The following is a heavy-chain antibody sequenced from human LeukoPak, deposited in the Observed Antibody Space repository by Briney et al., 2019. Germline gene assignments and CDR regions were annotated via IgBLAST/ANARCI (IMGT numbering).Heavy chain of an antibody. Sequence: ASVTVSCTASGYTFTIYAMHWVRQAPGQRLEWMGWINAGNGNTKYSQRFQGRVTITRDTSASTAYMELSSLRSEDTAVYYCARGGYRGGLDYWGQGTLVTVSS. J-gene: IGHJ4*02. CDR3: ARGGYRGGLDY. CDR1: GYTFTIYA. CDR2: INAGNGNT. V-gene: IGHV1-3*01. D-gene: IGHD2-15*01.